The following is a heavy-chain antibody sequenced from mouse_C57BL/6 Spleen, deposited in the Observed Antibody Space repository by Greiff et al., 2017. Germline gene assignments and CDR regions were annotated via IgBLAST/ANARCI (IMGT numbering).Heavy chain of an antibody. CDR1: GYTFTSYW. Sequence: QVQLQQPGAELVRPGTSVKLSCKASGYTFTSYWMHWVKQRPGQGLEWIGVIDPSDSYTNYNQKFKGKATLTVDTSSSTAYMQLSILTSEDSAVYYLARAGTGAMDYWGQGTSGTVSS. D-gene: IGHD4-1*01. CDR3: ARAGTGAMDY. CDR2: IDPSDSYT. V-gene: IGHV1-59*01. J-gene: IGHJ4*01.